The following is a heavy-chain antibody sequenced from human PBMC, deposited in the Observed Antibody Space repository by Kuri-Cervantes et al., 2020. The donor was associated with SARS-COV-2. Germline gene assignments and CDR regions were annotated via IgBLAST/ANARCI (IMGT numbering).Heavy chain of an antibody. CDR2: IYYSGNT. CDR1: GGSVSSSSFY. CDR3: ARLTMIVANYYFDY. D-gene: IGHD3-22*01. J-gene: IGHJ4*02. Sequence: SETLSLTCTVSGGSVSSSSFYWVWVRQPPGGGLEWIGSIYYSGNTFYNPSLKSRVTISADTSKNQFSLKLNSVTAADTAVYDCARLTMIVANYYFDYWGQGTLVTVSS. V-gene: IGHV4-39*01.